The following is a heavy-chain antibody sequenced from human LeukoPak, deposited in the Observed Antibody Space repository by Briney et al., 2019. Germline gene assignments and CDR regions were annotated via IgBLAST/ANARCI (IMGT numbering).Heavy chain of an antibody. J-gene: IGHJ6*02. Sequence: GGSLRLSCVASGLTLDRYAMHWVRQGPGKGLEWVAGFSLDTDRIDYADSVGGRFTVSKDDAKKTLYLQMNNLRTEDTALYYCTKDITPGGADVWGQGTTVTVSS. V-gene: IGHV3-9*01. CDR1: GLTLDRYA. D-gene: IGHD3-10*01. CDR2: FSLDTDRI. CDR3: TKDITPGGADV.